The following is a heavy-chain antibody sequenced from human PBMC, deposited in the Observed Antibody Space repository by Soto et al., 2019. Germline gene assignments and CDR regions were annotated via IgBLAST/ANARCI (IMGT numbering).Heavy chain of an antibody. J-gene: IGHJ4*02. Sequence: SVTLPLTCTVAGDSISSSSNNWGWIRQPPGKGLEWIGNIYYSENTYYNPSLKSRATISVDTSKNQFSLRLTSVTAADTAVYYCATHPPYGPLDHWGQGTLVTVSS. CDR2: IYYSENT. CDR1: GDSISSSSNN. CDR3: ATHPPYGPLDH. V-gene: IGHV4-39*01. D-gene: IGHD4-17*01.